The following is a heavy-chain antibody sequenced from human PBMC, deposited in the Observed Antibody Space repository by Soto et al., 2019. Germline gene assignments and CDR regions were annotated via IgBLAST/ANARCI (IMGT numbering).Heavy chain of an antibody. J-gene: IGHJ6*02. V-gene: IGHV1-18*01. Sequence: ASVKVSCKASGYTFTSYGISWVRQAPGQGLEWMGWISAYNGNTNYPQKLQGRVTMTTDTSTSTAYMELRSLRSDDTAVYYCAKGKGIDHYYGMDVWGQGTTVTVSS. CDR2: ISAYNGNT. CDR3: AKGKGIDHYYGMDV. CDR1: GYTFTSYG.